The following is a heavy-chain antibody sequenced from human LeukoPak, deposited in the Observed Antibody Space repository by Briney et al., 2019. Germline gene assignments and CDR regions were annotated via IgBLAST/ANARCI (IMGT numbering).Heavy chain of an antibody. CDR3: ARDRRFLEWLLFPLDY. V-gene: IGHV1-18*01. J-gene: IGHJ4*02. CDR1: GYTLTSHG. Sequence: ASVKVSCKASGYTLTSHGICWVRQAPGERREWLGWICAYNGNTKYAQKLQGRVTMSTDTSTSTAYMELRSLRSDDTAVYYCARDRRFLEWLLFPLDYWGQGTLVTVSS. D-gene: IGHD3-3*01. CDR2: ICAYNGNT.